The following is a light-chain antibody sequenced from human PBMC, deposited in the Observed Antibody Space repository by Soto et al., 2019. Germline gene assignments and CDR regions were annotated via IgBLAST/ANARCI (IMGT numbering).Light chain of an antibody. Sequence: QSALTQPASVSGSPEQSITISCTGTSSDVGGYKYVSWYQQLPGRAPKLIISEVSNRPSGVSDRFTGSKSGNTASLTISGLQTEDEGDYYCSSNTSSSTSVVFGGGTKLTVL. CDR1: SSDVGGYKY. CDR2: EVS. CDR3: SSNTSSSTSVV. J-gene: IGLJ2*01. V-gene: IGLV2-14*01.